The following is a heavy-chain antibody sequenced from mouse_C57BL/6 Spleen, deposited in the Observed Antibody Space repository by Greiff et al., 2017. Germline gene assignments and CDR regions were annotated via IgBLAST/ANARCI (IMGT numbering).Heavy chain of an antibody. D-gene: IGHD3-2*02. Sequence: EVKVEESGGGLVKPGGSLKLSCAASGFTFSSYAMSWIRQTPEKRLEWVATISDGGSYTYYPDNVKGRFTISRDNAKNNLYLQMSHLKSEDTAMYYCARDGDSSSYVGYFDYWGQGTTLTVSS. CDR2: ISDGGSYT. CDR3: ARDGDSSSYVGYFDY. CDR1: GFTFSSYA. J-gene: IGHJ2*01. V-gene: IGHV5-4*01.